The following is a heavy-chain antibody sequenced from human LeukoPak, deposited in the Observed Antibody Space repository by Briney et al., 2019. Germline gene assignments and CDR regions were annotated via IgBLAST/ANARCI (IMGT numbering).Heavy chain of an antibody. CDR1: GGSISSYY. Sequence: SSETLSLTCTVSGGSISSYYWSWIRQPPGKGLEWIGYIYYSGSTNYNPSLKSRVTISVGTSKNQFSLKLSAVTAADTAVYYCARVAHSRLYNWFDPWGQGTLVTVSS. V-gene: IGHV4-59*01. CDR2: IYYSGST. J-gene: IGHJ5*02. CDR3: ARVAHSRLYNWFDP. D-gene: IGHD2-15*01.